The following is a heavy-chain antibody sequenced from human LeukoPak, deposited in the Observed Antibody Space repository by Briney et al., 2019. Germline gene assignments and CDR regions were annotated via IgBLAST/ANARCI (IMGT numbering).Heavy chain of an antibody. Sequence: SGPTLVNPTQTLTLTCTFSGFSHSTSGVGVGWIRQPPGKALEWLALICWDDDKRYSLSLKSRLTITKDTSKNQVVLTMTNMDPVDTATYYCAHSISIFGVVIIVNWFDPWGQGTLVTVSS. CDR3: AHSISIFGVVIIVNWFDP. J-gene: IGHJ5*02. D-gene: IGHD3-3*01. CDR2: ICWDDDK. CDR1: GFSHSTSGVG. V-gene: IGHV2-5*02.